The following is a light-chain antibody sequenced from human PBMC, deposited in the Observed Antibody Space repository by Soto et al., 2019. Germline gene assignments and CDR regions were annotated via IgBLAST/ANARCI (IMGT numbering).Light chain of an antibody. J-gene: IGKJ1*01. CDR1: QSVSRR. V-gene: IGKV3-20*01. CDR3: QQYGGSPIT. CDR2: GAS. Sequence: IVLTQSPGTLSLSPWERGALSCRASQSVSRRLAWYQQRPGQSPRLLISGASMRASGVPVRFVGSGSGTDFTLTITRLEPEDFAVYYCQQYGGSPITFGLGTKVDIK.